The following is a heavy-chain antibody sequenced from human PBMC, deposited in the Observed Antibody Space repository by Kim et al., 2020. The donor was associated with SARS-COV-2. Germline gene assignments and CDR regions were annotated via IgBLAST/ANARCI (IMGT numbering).Heavy chain of an antibody. CDR2: ISSSSSTI. D-gene: IGHD2-15*01. V-gene: IGHV3-48*02. CDR1: GFTFSSYS. Sequence: GGSLRLSCAASGFTFSSYSMNWVRQAPGKGLEWVSYISSSSSTIYYADSVKGRFTISRDNAKNSLYLQMNSLRDEDTAVYYCARDRRGKCGGSCYGDFDYWGQGTLVTVSS. J-gene: IGHJ4*02. CDR3: ARDRRGKCGGSCYGDFDY.